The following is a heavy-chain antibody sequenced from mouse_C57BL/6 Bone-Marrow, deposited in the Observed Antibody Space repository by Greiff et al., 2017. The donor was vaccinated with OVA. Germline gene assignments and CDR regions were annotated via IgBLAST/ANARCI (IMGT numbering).Heavy chain of an antibody. Sequence: QVHVKQSGAELARPGASVKLSCKASGYTFTSYGISWVKQRTGQGLEWIGEIYPRSGNTYYNEKFKGKATLTADKSSSTAYMELRSLTSEDSAVSFVARRGGSSPTDDWGQGTTLTVSA. CDR2: IYPRSGNT. CDR1: GYTFTSYG. CDR3: ARRGGSSPTDD. V-gene: IGHV1-81*01. J-gene: IGHJ2*01. D-gene: IGHD1-1*01.